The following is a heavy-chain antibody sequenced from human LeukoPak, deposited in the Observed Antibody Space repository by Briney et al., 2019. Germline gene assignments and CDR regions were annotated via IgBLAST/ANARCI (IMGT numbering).Heavy chain of an antibody. D-gene: IGHD2-15*01. Sequence: PSETLSLTCTVSGGSISSGGYYWSWIRQPPGKGLEWIGYIYHSGSTYYNPSLKSRVTISVDRSKNQFSLKLSSVTAADTAVFYCARELRYCSGDSCYSGDYWGQGTLVTVSS. CDR2: IYHSGST. V-gene: IGHV4-30-2*01. J-gene: IGHJ4*02. CDR3: ARELRYCSGDSCYSGDY. CDR1: GGSISSGGYY.